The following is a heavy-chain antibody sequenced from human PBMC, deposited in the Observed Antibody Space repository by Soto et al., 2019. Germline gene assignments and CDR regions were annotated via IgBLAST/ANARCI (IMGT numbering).Heavy chain of an antibody. CDR3: ARAGGLAARLAY. V-gene: IGHV4-31*03. CDR2: IYYSGST. CDR1: GDSISSGDYH. D-gene: IGHD6-6*01. J-gene: IGHJ4*01. Sequence: SETLSLTCIVSGDSISSGDYHWSWIRQHPGKGLEWIGYIYYSGSTYYNPSLKSRVTISIDASENQFSLKLTSVTAADTAVYYCARAGGLAARLAYWGPGTLVTVSS.